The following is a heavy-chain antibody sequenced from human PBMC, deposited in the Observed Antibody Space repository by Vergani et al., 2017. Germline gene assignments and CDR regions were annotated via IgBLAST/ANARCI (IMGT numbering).Heavy chain of an antibody. D-gene: IGHD3-3*01. V-gene: IGHV1-69*01. CDR2: IIPIFGTA. CDR3: ARVNDFWSGYYSGVYYYYYRDV. CDR1: GGTFSSYA. Sequence: QVQLVQSGAEVKKPGSSVKVSCKASGGTFSSYAISWVRQAPGQGLEWMGGIIPIFGTANYAQKFQGRVTITADESTSTAYMELSSLRSEDTAVYYCARVNDFWSGYYSGVYYYYYRDVWGKGTTVTVSS. J-gene: IGHJ6*03.